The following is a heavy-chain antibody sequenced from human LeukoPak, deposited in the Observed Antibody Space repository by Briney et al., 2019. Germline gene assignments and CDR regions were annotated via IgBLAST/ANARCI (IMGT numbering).Heavy chain of an antibody. V-gene: IGHV3-23*01. D-gene: IGHD6-13*01. CDR3: ATMAAGDH. Sequence: GGSLRLSCVGSGFSFSTYAMSWVRQAPGKGLEWVSAISGTGDSTYYIDAVKGWFTISRDNAKNSLYLQMNSLRVEDTAVYYCATMAAGDHWGQGTLVTVSS. J-gene: IGHJ4*02. CDR2: ISGTGDST. CDR1: GFSFSTYA.